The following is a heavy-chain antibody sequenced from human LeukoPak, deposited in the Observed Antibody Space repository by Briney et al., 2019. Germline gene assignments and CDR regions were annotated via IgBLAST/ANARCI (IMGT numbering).Heavy chain of an antibody. D-gene: IGHD2-21*01. CDR1: GGSINSGSYY. CDR3: ARELWGGQSS. Sequence: SETLSLTCTVSGGSINSGSYYWGWIRQPPGKGLEWIGTIYYTGNTYYNPSLKSRVTISIDTSKNQFSLKLYSVTAADTAVYYCARELWGGQSSWGQGTLVTVSS. J-gene: IGHJ4*02. CDR2: IYYTGNT. V-gene: IGHV4-39*07.